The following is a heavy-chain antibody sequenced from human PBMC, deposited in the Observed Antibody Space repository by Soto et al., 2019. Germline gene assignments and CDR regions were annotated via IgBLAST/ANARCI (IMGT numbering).Heavy chain of an antibody. Sequence: QVQLVQSGAEVKKPGASVKVSCKASGYTFTSYGISWVRQAPGQGLEWMGWISAYNGNTNYAQKLQGRVTMPTDTSTSQAYMELRSLRSDDAAVYYCARELQLDYYYGMDVWGQGTTVTVSS. V-gene: IGHV1-18*01. CDR3: ARELQLDYYYGMDV. CDR1: GYTFTSYG. D-gene: IGHD2-15*01. CDR2: ISAYNGNT. J-gene: IGHJ6*02.